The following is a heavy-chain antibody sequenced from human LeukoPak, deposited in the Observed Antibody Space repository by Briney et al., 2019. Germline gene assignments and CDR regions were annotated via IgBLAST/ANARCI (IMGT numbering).Heavy chain of an antibody. CDR2: IYYSGST. CDR1: GGSISSYY. CDR3: ARVSSGWEGYYFDY. D-gene: IGHD6-19*01. V-gene: IGHV4-59*01. Sequence: SETLSLTCTVSGGSISSYYWSWIRQPPGKGLEWIGYIYYSGSTNYNPSLKSQVTISVDTSKNQFSLKLSSVTAADTAVYYCARVSSGWEGYYFDYWGQGTLVTVSS. J-gene: IGHJ4*02.